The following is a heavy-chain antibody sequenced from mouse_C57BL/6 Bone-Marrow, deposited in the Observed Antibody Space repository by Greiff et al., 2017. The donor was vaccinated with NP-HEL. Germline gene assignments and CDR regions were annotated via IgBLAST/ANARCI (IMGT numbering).Heavy chain of an antibody. CDR1: CYSLPRCSS. CDR2: IRSSFLH. V-gene: IGHV3-6*01. CDR3: AKELPIYYYSYWYFDV. J-gene: IGHJ1*03. D-gene: IGHD1-1*01. Sequence: EVQLVESGPFLFPPSQSLSLTCSVTCYSLPRCSSLPLLRPFPCPTLSWFFYIRSSFLHNYNPSLKNRISITRDTSKNQFFLKLNSVTTEDTATYYCAKELPIYYYSYWYFDVWGTGTTVTVSS.